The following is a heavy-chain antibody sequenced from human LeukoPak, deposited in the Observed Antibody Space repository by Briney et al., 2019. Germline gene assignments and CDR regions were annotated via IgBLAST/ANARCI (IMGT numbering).Heavy chain of an antibody. CDR2: ISYDGSNK. CDR3: ARPYSSGWYGDFDY. J-gene: IGHJ4*02. CDR1: GFTFSSYA. Sequence: GGSLRLSCAASGFTFSSYAMHWVRQAPGKGLEWVAVISYDGSNKYYADSVEGRFTISRDNSKNTLYLQMNSLRAEDTAMYYCARPYSSGWYGDFDYWGQGTLVTASS. V-gene: IGHV3-30-3*01. D-gene: IGHD6-19*01.